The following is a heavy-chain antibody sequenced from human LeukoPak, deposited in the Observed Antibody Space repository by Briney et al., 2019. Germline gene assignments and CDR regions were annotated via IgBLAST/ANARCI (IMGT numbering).Heavy chain of an antibody. D-gene: IGHD3-10*01. Sequence: PSETLSLTCTVSGGSMSSYYWSWIRQPPGKGLEWIGYIYYSGSTNYNPSLKSRVTISVDMSKNQFSLKLSSVTAADTAVYYCARDLWSYESGFDPWGQGILVTISS. CDR1: GGSMSSYY. J-gene: IGHJ5*02. V-gene: IGHV4-59*01. CDR2: IYYSGST. CDR3: ARDLWSYESGFDP.